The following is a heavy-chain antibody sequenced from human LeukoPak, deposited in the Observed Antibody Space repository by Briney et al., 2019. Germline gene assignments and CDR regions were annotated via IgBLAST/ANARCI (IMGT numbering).Heavy chain of an antibody. J-gene: IGHJ4*02. CDR2: IYSGGST. CDR3: AREGPSSGYYDY. D-gene: IGHD3-22*01. Sequence: GGSLRLSCAASGFTVSSNYMSWVRQAPGKGLEWVSVIYSGGSTYYADSVKGRFTLSRDNSKNTLYLQMNSLRAEDTAVYYCAREGPSSGYYDYWGQGTLVTVSS. V-gene: IGHV3-53*01. CDR1: GFTVSSNY.